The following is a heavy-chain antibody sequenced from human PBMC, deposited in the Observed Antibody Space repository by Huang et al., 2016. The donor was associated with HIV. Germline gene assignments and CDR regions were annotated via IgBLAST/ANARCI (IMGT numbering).Heavy chain of an antibody. J-gene: IGHJ4*02. V-gene: IGHV3-30*18. Sequence: QVHLVESGGGVVQPGRSLRLSCAASGFTFSGYGIHWVRQAPEKGVECVAVITFDGKNKYYADSVRGRFTVYRDNSQNTVSLQMNTLRAEDTAVYYCAKDNDLYYFDYWGQGTLVTVSS. CDR1: GFTFSGYG. CDR3: AKDNDLYYFDY. D-gene: IGHD1-1*01. CDR2: ITFDGKNK.